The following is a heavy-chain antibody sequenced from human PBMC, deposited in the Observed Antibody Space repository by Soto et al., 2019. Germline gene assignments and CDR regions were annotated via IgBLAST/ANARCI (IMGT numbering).Heavy chain of an antibody. CDR1: GGTFSSYA. V-gene: IGHV1-69*13. D-gene: IGHD4-17*01. J-gene: IGHJ6*02. CDR3: AREPMTTVTGYYYGMDV. CDR2: IIPIFGTA. Sequence: GXSVKVSCEASGGTFSSYAISWVRQAPVQGLEWMGGIIPIFGTANYAQKFQGRVTITADESTSTAYMELSSLRSEDTAVYYCAREPMTTVTGYYYGMDVWGQGTTVTVSS.